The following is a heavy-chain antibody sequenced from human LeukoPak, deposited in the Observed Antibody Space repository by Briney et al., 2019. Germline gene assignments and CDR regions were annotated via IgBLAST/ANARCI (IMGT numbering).Heavy chain of an antibody. J-gene: IGHJ4*02. D-gene: IGHD1-26*01. Sequence: SETLSLTCTVSGGSISSYYWSWIRHPPGKGLEWMGYRYYSGSTNYNHSTNYNPSLKSRVHISVDTSKNQCSLKRSSVTAADTAVYCCARYVGATPGYFDCGGRGTLVT. CDR1: GGSISSYY. CDR3: ARYVGATPGYFDC. CDR2: RYYSGST. V-gene: IGHV4-59*01.